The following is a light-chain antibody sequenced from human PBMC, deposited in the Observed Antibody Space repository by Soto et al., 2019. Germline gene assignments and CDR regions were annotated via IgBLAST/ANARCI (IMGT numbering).Light chain of an antibody. Sequence: QSALTQPRSVSGSPGQSVTISCTGTSSNVGNYDYVSWYQQYPGKAPKLMIYAVSKRPSGVPDRFSGSKSGNTASLTISGLQPEDETDYSCCSYAGNYVVFGGGTKLTVL. CDR3: CSYAGNYVV. J-gene: IGLJ2*01. V-gene: IGLV2-11*01. CDR2: AVS. CDR1: SSNVGNYDY.